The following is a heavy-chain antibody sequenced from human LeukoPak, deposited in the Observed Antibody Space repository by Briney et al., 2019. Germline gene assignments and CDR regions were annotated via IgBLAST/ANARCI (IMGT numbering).Heavy chain of an antibody. Sequence: QAGGSLRLSCAASGFTFSSYSMNWVRQAPGKGLEWVSYISSSSSTIYYADSVKGRFTISRDNAKNSLYLQMNSLRDEDTAVYYCAREESDYDSRALDYWGQGTLVTISS. V-gene: IGHV3-48*02. D-gene: IGHD3-22*01. CDR2: ISSSSSTI. J-gene: IGHJ4*02. CDR1: GFTFSSYS. CDR3: AREESDYDSRALDY.